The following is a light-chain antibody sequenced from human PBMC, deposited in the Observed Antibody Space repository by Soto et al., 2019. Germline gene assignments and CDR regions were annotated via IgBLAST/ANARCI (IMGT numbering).Light chain of an antibody. V-gene: IGLV1-44*01. CDR3: AVWADKSDGPGV. Sequence: QSVLTQPPSASGPPGQRVTISCSGSSSTIGNNAVDWYQQLPGPAPKLLIYGPDQRPLGVPERFSASRSGTSATLAISGLQPGDEGIYYCAVWADKSDGPGVCGVGTKLTVL. CDR2: GPD. J-gene: IGLJ3*02. CDR1: SSTIGNNA.